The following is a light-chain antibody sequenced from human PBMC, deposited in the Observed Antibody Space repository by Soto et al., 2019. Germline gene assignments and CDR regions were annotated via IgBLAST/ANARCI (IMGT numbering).Light chain of an antibody. CDR2: GAS. CDR1: QSVSSN. CDR3: QQYNNWTPPLT. J-gene: IGKJ4*01. Sequence: EIVMTQSPATLSVSPGERATLSCRASQSVSSNLAWYQQKPGQAPRLLIYGASTRATGIPARFSGSGSGTEFTLTISSLQSEDFAVYYCQQYNNWTPPLTFGGGTKVEI. V-gene: IGKV3-15*01.